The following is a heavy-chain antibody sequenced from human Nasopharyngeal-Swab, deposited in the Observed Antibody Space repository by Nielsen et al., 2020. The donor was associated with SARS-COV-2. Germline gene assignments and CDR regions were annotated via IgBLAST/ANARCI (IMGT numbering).Heavy chain of an antibody. CDR3: AKAPYLRGLDV. J-gene: IGHJ6*02. CDR1: GFTFGSYA. CDR2: ISGSGDTT. V-gene: IGHV3-23*01. D-gene: IGHD2-21*01. Sequence: GGSLRLSCAASGFTFGSYAMSWVRQAPGKGLEWVSIISGSGDTTYYADSVNDRFTISRDNSKNTLYLQTNSLRVEDTAVYFCAKAPYLRGLDVWGQGTTVTVSS.